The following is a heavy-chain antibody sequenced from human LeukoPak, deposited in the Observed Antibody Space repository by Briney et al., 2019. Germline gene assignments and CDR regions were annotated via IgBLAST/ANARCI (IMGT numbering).Heavy chain of an antibody. CDR2: IYYSGST. Sequence: SETLSLTCIVSGGSVNSGGYYWNWIRQRPGKGLEWIGYIYYSGSTSYNPSLKSRITISVDTSKNQFSLKLTSVTAADTAVYYCARDLVICGADCYSTNGMDVWGQGTTVTVSS. V-gene: IGHV4-31*03. J-gene: IGHJ6*02. CDR1: GGSVNSGGYY. D-gene: IGHD2-21*02. CDR3: ARDLVICGADCYSTNGMDV.